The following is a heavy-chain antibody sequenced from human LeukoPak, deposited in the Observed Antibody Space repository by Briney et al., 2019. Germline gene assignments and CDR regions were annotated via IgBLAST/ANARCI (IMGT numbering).Heavy chain of an antibody. D-gene: IGHD1-1*01. V-gene: IGHV4-61*02. CDR3: ARDGNDYGDY. CDR2: IYTNGGT. Sequence: PSQTLSLTCTVSGDSISSGSYYWSWIRQPAGKGLEWIGRIYTNGGTNYNPSLKSRVTISVDTSRNQFSQKLSSVTAADTAVYYCARDGNDYGDYWGQGTLVTVSS. J-gene: IGHJ4*02. CDR1: GDSISSGSYY.